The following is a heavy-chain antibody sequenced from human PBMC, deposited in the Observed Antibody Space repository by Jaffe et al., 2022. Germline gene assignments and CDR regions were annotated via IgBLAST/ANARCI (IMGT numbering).Heavy chain of an antibody. V-gene: IGHV3-9*01. Sequence: EVQLVESGGGLVQPGRSLRLSCAASGFTFDDYAMHWVRQAPGKGLEWVSGINWNGGSIGYANSVKGRFTISRDNAKNSLFLQMNSLRTEDTAFYYCAKDIGYYYYYMDVWGKGTTVTVSS. CDR1: GFTFDDYA. CDR2: INWNGGSI. J-gene: IGHJ6*03. CDR3: AKDIGYYYYYMDV.